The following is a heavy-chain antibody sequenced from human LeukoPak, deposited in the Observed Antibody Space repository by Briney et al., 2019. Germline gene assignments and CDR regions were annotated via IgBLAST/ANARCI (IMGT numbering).Heavy chain of an antibody. CDR2: IRYDGSNK. CDR1: GFTFSRYG. V-gene: IGHV3-30*02. J-gene: IGHJ6*03. CDR3: ATDARAAVAGTGDCYNYIDV. D-gene: IGHD6-19*01. Sequence: GGSLRLSCAVSGFTFSRYGITWVRQAPGKGLEWVAFIRYDGSNKYYADSVKGRFTISRDNSKNTLYLQMNSLRAEDTAVYSYATDARAAVAGTGDCYNYIDVWGKGTTVTVSS.